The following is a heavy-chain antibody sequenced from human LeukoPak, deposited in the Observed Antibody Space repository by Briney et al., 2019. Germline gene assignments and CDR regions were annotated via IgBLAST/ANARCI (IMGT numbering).Heavy chain of an antibody. Sequence: SETLSLTCTVSGGSINSYYWSWIRQPPGKGLEWIGYIYYSGSTNYNPSLKSRVTISVDTSKNQFSLKLSSVTAADTAVYYCARDLVDGTGFDYWGQGTLVTVSS. D-gene: IGHD6-19*01. CDR2: IYYSGST. CDR3: ARDLVDGTGFDY. V-gene: IGHV4-59*01. CDR1: GGSINSYY. J-gene: IGHJ4*02.